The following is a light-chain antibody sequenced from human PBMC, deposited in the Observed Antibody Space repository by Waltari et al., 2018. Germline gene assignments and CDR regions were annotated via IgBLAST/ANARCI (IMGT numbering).Light chain of an antibody. CDR1: NLDNKY. V-gene: IGLV3-1*01. Sequence: SYELPQTPSVSVSPGQTATIPRSGVNLDNKYVSWYQQKAGQAPVRVIYEDYKRPSGIPERFSGSSSGNTATLTISETQAVDEADYYCHVWDSNTGVFGGGTKLTVL. J-gene: IGLJ3*02. CDR2: EDY. CDR3: HVWDSNTGV.